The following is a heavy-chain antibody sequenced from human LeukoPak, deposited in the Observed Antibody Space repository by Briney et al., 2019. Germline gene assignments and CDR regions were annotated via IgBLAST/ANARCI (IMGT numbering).Heavy chain of an antibody. CDR3: ARDTSPQNPNYYGSANDY. J-gene: IGHJ4*02. CDR2: IKSDGSST. Sequence: QPGGSLRLSCAASGFTFSSYSMNWVRQAPGKGLVWVSHIKSDGSSTSYADSVKGRFTISRDNSKNTLYLQMNSLRAEDTAVYYCARDTSPQNPNYYGSANDYWGQGTLVTVSS. CDR1: GFTFSSYS. D-gene: IGHD3-10*01. V-gene: IGHV3-74*01.